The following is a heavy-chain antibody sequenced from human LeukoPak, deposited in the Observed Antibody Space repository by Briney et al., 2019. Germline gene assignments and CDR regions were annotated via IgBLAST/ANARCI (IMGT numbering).Heavy chain of an antibody. J-gene: IGHJ3*02. Sequence: PSETLSLTCAVYGGSFSGYYWSWIRQPPGKGLEWIGEINHSGSTNYDPSLKSRVTMSVDTSKNQFSLELSSVTAADTAVYYCARDSYGDYTDAFDIWGQGTMVTVSS. CDR1: GGSFSGYY. V-gene: IGHV4-34*01. D-gene: IGHD4-17*01. CDR3: ARDSYGDYTDAFDI. CDR2: INHSGST.